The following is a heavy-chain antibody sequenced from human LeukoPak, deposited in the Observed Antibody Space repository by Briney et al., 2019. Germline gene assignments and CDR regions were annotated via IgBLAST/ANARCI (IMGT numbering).Heavy chain of an antibody. V-gene: IGHV4-34*01. Sequence: SETLSLTCAVYGGSFSGYYWSWIRQPPGKGLEWIGEIYHSGSTNYNPSLKSRVTISVDTSKNQFSLKLSSVTAADTAVYYCARDSPDTYYYDSSGYFRGYYYYGMDVWGQGTTVTVSS. CDR1: GGSFSGYY. CDR2: IYHSGST. D-gene: IGHD3-22*01. CDR3: ARDSPDTYYYDSSGYFRGYYYYGMDV. J-gene: IGHJ6*02.